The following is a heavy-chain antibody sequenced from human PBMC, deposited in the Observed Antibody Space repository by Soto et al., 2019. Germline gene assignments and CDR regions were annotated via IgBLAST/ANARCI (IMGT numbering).Heavy chain of an antibody. CDR3: ATLDWPHDY. J-gene: IGHJ4*02. D-gene: IGHD3-9*01. Sequence: QVQLVESGGGVVQPGRSLRLSCAASGFSFSAYAMHWVRQAPGKGLEGVAVIWYDGSNKYYADSVKGRFTISRDNSKNMLFLQMNSLRAEGTAVYYCATLDWPHDYWGQGTLVTVSS. CDR1: GFSFSAYA. CDR2: IWYDGSNK. V-gene: IGHV3-33*01.